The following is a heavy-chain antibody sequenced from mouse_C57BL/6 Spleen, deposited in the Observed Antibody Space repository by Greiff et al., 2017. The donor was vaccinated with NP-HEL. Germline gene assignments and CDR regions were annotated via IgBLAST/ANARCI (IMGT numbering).Heavy chain of an antibody. Sequence: EVKLMESGGGLVQPGGSLILSCAASGFTFTDYYMSWVRQPPGKALEWLGFIRNKAHGYTTEYSASVKGRVTISSDKSQSILYLQMNALVAEYSATYYCARYIGRSYDYAIDYWGQGTSVTVSS. CDR1: GFTFTDYY. J-gene: IGHJ4*01. V-gene: IGHV7-3*01. CDR3: ARYIGRSYDYAIDY. D-gene: IGHD1-1*01. CDR2: IRNKAHGYTT.